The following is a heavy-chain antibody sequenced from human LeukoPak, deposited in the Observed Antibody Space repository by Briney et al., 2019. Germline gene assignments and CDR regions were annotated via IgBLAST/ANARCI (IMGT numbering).Heavy chain of an antibody. CDR3: ARNARYNWFDP. CDR2: ISYSGST. CDR1: GGSISSGGYS. Sequence: PSETLSLTCAVSGGSISSGGYSWSWIRQPPGKGLEWIGYISYSGSTYYNPSLKSRITISVDTSKNQFSLKLSSVTAADTAVYYCARNARYNWFDPWGQGTLVTVSS. V-gene: IGHV4-30-4*07. J-gene: IGHJ5*02.